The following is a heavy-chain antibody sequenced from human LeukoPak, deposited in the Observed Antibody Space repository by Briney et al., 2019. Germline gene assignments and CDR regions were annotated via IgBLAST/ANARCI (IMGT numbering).Heavy chain of an antibody. V-gene: IGHV4-34*01. J-gene: IGHJ6*02. CDR2: INHSGST. Sequence: SETLSLTCAVYGGSFSGYYWSWIRQPPGKGLEWIGEINHSGSTNYNPSPKSRVTISVDTSKNQFSLKLSSVTAADTAVYYCAHKGYSRSSDYYYYGMDVWGQGTTVTVSS. D-gene: IGHD6-6*01. CDR3: AHKGYSRSSDYYYYGMDV. CDR1: GGSFSGYY.